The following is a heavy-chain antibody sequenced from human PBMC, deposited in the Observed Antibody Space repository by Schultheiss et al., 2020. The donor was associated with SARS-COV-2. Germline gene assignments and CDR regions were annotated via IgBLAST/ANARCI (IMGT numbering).Heavy chain of an antibody. CDR2: IYYSGST. V-gene: IGHV4-59*12. D-gene: IGHD6-6*01. Sequence: GSLRLSCTVSGGSISSYYWSWIRQPPGKGLEWIGYIYYSGSTYYNPSLKSRVTISVDTSKNQFSLKLSSVTAADTAVYYCARLGLKAARNFDYWGQGTLVTVSS. CDR1: GGSISSYY. J-gene: IGHJ4*02. CDR3: ARLGLKAARNFDY.